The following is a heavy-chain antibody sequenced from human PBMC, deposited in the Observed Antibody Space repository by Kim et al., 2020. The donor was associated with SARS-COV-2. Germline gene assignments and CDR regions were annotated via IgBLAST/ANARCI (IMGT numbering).Heavy chain of an antibody. V-gene: IGHV5-10-1*01. CDR1: GYSFTRYW. CDR2: IDPSDSYT. D-gene: IGHD2-21*01. CDR3: ARNSAPSMTGFSVKNDY. J-gene: IGHJ4*02. Sequence: GESLKISCKVSGYSFTRYWITWVRQMPGKGLEWMGRIDPSDSYTNYSPSFQGHVTISADKSISTAYLQWRSLKASDTAMYDCARNSAPSMTGFSVKNDYWGQGTLVTVSS.